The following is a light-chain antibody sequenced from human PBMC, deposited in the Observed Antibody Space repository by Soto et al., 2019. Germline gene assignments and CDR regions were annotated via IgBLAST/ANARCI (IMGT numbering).Light chain of an antibody. CDR1: SSNIGNNY. CDR2: DNN. J-gene: IGLJ2*01. CDR3: GTWDSSLSGGV. V-gene: IGLV1-51*01. Sequence: QSVLTQPPSVSAAPGQTVTISCSGSSSNIGNNYVSWYQQLPGTAPKLLIYDNNKRPSGIPDRFSGSKSGTSATLGITGLQTGDEADYYCGTWDSSLSGGVLGGGTKLTVL.